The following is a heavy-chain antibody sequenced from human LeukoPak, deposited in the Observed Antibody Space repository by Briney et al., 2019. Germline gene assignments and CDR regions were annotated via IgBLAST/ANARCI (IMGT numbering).Heavy chain of an antibody. D-gene: IGHD6-6*01. CDR2: IYYSGST. J-gene: IGHJ4*02. V-gene: IGHV4-31*03. Sequence: SQTLSLTCTVSGGSISSGGYYWSWIRQHPGKGLEWIGYIYYSGSTYYNPSLKSRVTISVDMSKNQFSLKLSSVTAADTAVYYCARAIAARPSFDYWGQGTLVTVSS. CDR1: GGSISSGGYY. CDR3: ARAIAARPSFDY.